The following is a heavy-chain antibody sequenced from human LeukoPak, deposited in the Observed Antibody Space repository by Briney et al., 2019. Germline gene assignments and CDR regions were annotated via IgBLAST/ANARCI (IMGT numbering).Heavy chain of an antibody. J-gene: IGHJ4*02. Sequence: GVSLRLSCAASGFTFSDHYMDWVRQAPGKGREWVGRSRNKANSYAPEYAASVKGRFTISRDDSKTSLYLQMNSLKTEDKAVYYCTRTEYCSAGRCYSDYFDSWGEGTLVTVSS. CDR2: SRNKANSYAP. D-gene: IGHD2-15*01. CDR1: GFTFSDHY. V-gene: IGHV3-72*01. CDR3: TRTEYCSAGRCYSDYFDS.